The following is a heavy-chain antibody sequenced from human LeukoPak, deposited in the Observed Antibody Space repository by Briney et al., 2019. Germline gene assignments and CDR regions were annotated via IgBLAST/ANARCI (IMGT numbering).Heavy chain of an antibody. Sequence: GGSLRLSCAASGFTFSSYAMHWVRQAPGKGLEWVAVISYDGSNKYYADSVKGRFTISRDNSKNTLYLQMNSLRAEDTAVYYCAKDPMIVVNFYFDYWGQGTLVTVSS. CDR1: GFTFSSYA. CDR3: AKDPMIVVNFYFDY. V-gene: IGHV3-30-3*01. CDR2: ISYDGSNK. D-gene: IGHD3-22*01. J-gene: IGHJ4*02.